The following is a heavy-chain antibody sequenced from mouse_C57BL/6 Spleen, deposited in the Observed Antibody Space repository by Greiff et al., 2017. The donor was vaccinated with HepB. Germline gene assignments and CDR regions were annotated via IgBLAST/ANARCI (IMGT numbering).Heavy chain of an antibody. CDR3: ARYYYDYDEGMDY. J-gene: IGHJ4*01. CDR2: INPSSGYT. D-gene: IGHD2-4*01. V-gene: IGHV1-7*01. Sequence: VQLQQSGAELAKPGASVKLYCKASGYTFNSYWMHWVKQRPGQGLEWIGYINPSSGYTKYNQKFKDKTTLTADKSSSTAYMQLSSLTYEDSAVYYCARYYYDYDEGMDYWGQGTSVTVSS. CDR1: GYTFNSYW.